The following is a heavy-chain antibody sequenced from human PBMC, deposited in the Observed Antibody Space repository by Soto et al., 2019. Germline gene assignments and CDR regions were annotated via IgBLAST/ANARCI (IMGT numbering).Heavy chain of an antibody. Sequence: SETLSLTCAVSSGTISSSNWWTWVRQPPGKGLEYIGDIYHSGSPNYNPSFKSRVTMSVDTSKNQFSLNLRSVTAADTAVYFCARGGWSVDYWGQGTLVTVSS. D-gene: IGHD6-19*01. J-gene: IGHJ4*02. CDR2: IYHSGSP. CDR1: SGTISSSNW. CDR3: ARGGWSVDY. V-gene: IGHV4-4*02.